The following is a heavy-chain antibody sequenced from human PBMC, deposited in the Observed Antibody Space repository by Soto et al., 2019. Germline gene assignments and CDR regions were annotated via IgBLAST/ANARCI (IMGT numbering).Heavy chain of an antibody. CDR2: MNPNSGNT. Sequence: QVQLVQSGAEVKKPGASVKVSSKATGYTFTSYDINWVRQATGEGLEWMGWMNPNSGNTGYAQKFQGRVTMTRNTSISTAYMELSSLRSEDTAVYYCARGSQWFAVTTDWGQGTLVSVSS. CDR1: GYTFTSYD. CDR3: ARGSQWFAVTTD. J-gene: IGHJ4*02. D-gene: IGHD4-17*01. V-gene: IGHV1-8*01.